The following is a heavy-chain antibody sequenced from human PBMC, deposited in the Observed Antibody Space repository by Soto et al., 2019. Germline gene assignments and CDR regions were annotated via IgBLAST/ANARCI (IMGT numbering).Heavy chain of an antibody. V-gene: IGHV3-23*01. Sequence: GGSLRLSCAASGFTFSSHAMSWVRQAPGKGLEWVSAISGSGGSTYYADSVKGRFTISRDNSKNTLYLQMNSLRAEDTAVYYCAKWALYYYGSGSYYIPQYFDYWGQGTLVTVSS. J-gene: IGHJ4*02. CDR3: AKWALYYYGSGSYYIPQYFDY. CDR1: GFTFSSHA. D-gene: IGHD3-10*01. CDR2: ISGSGGST.